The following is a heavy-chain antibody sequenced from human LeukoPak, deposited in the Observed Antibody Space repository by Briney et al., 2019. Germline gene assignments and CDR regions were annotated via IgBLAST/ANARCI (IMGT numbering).Heavy chain of an antibody. J-gene: IGHJ4*02. CDR2: ISGYDGNT. CDR1: GYTFTSYG. D-gene: IGHD2-15*01. Sequence: GASVKVSCKASGYTFTSYGISWVRQAPGQGLEWMGWISGYDGNTDYAQKFQGRLTMTTDTSTSTAYMELRSLRPDDTAVYYCARDCSGGSCYLYFDYWGQGTLVTVSS. CDR3: ARDCSGGSCYLYFDY. V-gene: IGHV1-18*01.